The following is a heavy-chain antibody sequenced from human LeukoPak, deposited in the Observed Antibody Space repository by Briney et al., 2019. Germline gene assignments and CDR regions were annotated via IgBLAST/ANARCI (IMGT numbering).Heavy chain of an antibody. CDR2: INPNSGGT. V-gene: IGHV1-2*02. Sequence: ASVKVSCKASGYTFTGYYMHWVRQAPGQGLEWMGWINPNSGGTNYAQKFQGRVTMTRDTSISTAYMELSRLRSDDTAVYYCAREADTAMVYYYGMDVWGQGTMVTVSS. CDR1: GYTFTGYY. D-gene: IGHD5-18*01. J-gene: IGHJ6*02. CDR3: AREADTAMVYYYGMDV.